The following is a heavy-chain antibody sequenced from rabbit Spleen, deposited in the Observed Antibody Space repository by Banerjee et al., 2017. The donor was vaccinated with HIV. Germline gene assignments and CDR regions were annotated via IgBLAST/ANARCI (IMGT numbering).Heavy chain of an antibody. Sequence: QEQLEESGGGLVKPEGSLTLTCTASGLDFSSNYWICWVRQAPGKGLEWIACINAVTGKAVYASWAKGRFTFSKTSSTTVTLQMTSLTAADTATYFCARGSATMTMVITGYYLSLWGPGTLVTVS. D-gene: IGHD2-1*01. CDR2: INAVTGKA. CDR3: ARGSATMTMVITGYYLSL. V-gene: IGHV1S45*01. J-gene: IGHJ4*01. CDR1: GLDFSSNYW.